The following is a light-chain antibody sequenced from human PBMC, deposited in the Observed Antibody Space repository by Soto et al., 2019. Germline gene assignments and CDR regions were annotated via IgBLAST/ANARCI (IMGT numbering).Light chain of an antibody. CDR1: SGSVSTSYY. CDR2: STN. V-gene: IGLV8-61*01. CDR3: VLYLGSGTWV. J-gene: IGLJ3*02. Sequence: QTVVTQEPSLSVSPGGTVTLTCGLSSGSVSTSYYPSWYQQTPGQTPRTLMYSTNIRSSGVPDRFSGSILGNKAALTITGAHADDESDYYCVLYLGSGTWVFGGGTKVTVL.